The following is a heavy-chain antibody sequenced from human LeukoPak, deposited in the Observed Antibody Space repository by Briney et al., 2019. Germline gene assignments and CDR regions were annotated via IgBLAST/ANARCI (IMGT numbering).Heavy chain of an antibody. CDR2: ISGSGGSI. CDR3: TKLGSSWNEFDY. D-gene: IGHD1-1*01. CDR1: GFTFSVYG. V-gene: IGHV3-23*01. Sequence: GGSLRLSCASSGFTFSVYGMNWVRQAPGKGLEWVSAISGSGGSIYYADSVKGRFTISRDNSKNSLYLQMYSLRAEDTAVYYCTKLGSSWNEFDYWGQGTLVTVSS. J-gene: IGHJ4*02.